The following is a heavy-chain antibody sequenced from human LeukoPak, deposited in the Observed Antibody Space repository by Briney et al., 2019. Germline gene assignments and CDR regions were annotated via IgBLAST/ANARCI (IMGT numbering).Heavy chain of an antibody. CDR3: ARGIVLMVYANPYYSGMDV. CDR2: IYYSGST. Sequence: NPSETLSLTCTVSGGSISSYYWSWIRQPPGKGLEWIGYIYYSGSTNYNPSLKSRVTISVDTSKNQFSLKLSSVTAADTAVYYCARGIVLMVYANPYYSGMDVWGQGTTVTVSS. D-gene: IGHD2-8*01. CDR1: GGSISSYY. J-gene: IGHJ6*02. V-gene: IGHV4-59*12.